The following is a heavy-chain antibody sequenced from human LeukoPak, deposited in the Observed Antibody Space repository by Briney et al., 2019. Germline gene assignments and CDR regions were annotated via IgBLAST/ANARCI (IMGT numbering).Heavy chain of an antibody. D-gene: IGHD3-16*02. V-gene: IGHV4-59*12. Sequence: PSETLSLTCTVSGGSISSYYWSWIRQPPGKGLEWIGYIYYSGSTNYNPSLKSRVTISVDTSKNQFSLKLSSVTAADTAVYYCARGRRLRLGELSLVDYWGQGTLVTVSS. CDR2: IYYSGST. CDR3: ARGRRLRLGELSLVDY. CDR1: GGSISSYY. J-gene: IGHJ4*02.